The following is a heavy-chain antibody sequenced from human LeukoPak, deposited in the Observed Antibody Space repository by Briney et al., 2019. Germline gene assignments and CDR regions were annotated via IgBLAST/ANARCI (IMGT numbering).Heavy chain of an antibody. D-gene: IGHD3-9*01. Sequence: EXMXXMNPNSGNTGYAQKFQGRVTMTRNTSISTAYMELSSLKSEDTAVYYCARGHYDILTGYESIFDYWGQGTLVTVSS. J-gene: IGHJ4*02. V-gene: IGHV1-8*01. CDR2: MNPNSGNT. CDR3: ARGHYDILTGYESIFDY.